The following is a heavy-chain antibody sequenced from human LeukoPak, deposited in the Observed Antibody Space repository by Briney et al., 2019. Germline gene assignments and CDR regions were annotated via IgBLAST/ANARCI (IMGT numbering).Heavy chain of an antibody. Sequence: PGGSLRLSCAASGFTFSSYGMHWVRQAPGKGLEWVAVIWYDGSNKYYADSVKGRFTISRDNSKNTLYLQMNSLRAEDTAVYYCARVEWLFKGDAFDIWGQGTMVTVSS. CDR1: GFTFSSYG. J-gene: IGHJ3*02. V-gene: IGHV3-33*01. CDR3: ARVEWLFKGDAFDI. D-gene: IGHD3-3*01. CDR2: IWYDGSNK.